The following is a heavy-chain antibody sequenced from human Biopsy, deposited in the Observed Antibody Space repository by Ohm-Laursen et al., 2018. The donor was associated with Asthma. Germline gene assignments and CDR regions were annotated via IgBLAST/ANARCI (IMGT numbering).Heavy chain of an antibody. Sequence: SDTLPLTCIVSGDAMSTSGSYWGWIRQSPGKGPEWIGSIYYSGRTYYNPSLESRVTISADTSKNHFSLKVTSVTAADTAVYYCARAVSSSSYWYFDPWGRGDLVTVSS. CDR3: ARAVSSSSYWYFDP. V-gene: IGHV4-39*02. CDR2: IYYSGRT. D-gene: IGHD6-6*01. J-gene: IGHJ2*01. CDR1: GDAMSTSGSY.